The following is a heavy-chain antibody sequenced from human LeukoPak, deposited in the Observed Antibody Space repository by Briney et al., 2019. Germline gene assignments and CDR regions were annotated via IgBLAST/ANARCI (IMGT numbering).Heavy chain of an antibody. V-gene: IGHV4-38-2*02. J-gene: IGHJ4*02. Sequence: SETLSLTCTVSDFSINSGFHWGWVGQPPGKGLEWIGSMHHSGSTYYNPSLKSRVTMSTDTSKSQFSLKLSSVTAADTAVYYCARDRSYFTFDYWGQGTLVTVSS. D-gene: IGHD3-10*01. CDR1: DFSINSGFH. CDR2: MHHSGST. CDR3: ARDRSYFTFDY.